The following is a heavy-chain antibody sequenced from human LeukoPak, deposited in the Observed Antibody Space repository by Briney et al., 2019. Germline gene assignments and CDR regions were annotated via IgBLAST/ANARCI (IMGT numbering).Heavy chain of an antibody. CDR1: GDSVSNNIVA. CDR2: TYYRSQWTY. CDR3: ARDVSAGAEY. V-gene: IGHV6-1*01. J-gene: IGHJ4*02. D-gene: IGHD6-13*01. Sequence: SQTLSLTCAISGDSVSNNIVAWNWIRQSPSRGLEWLGRTYYRSQWTYEYAVSVKSRISITPDTSKNQFSLHLTSVTPEDTALYYCARDVSAGAEYWGQGTLVTVSS.